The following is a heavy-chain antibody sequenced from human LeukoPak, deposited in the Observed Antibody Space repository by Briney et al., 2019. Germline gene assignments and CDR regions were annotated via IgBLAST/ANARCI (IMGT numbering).Heavy chain of an antibody. J-gene: IGHJ4*02. CDR1: GFSVSTYA. CDR2: ISVSGDST. CDR3: ATAGRLSYYFDY. Sequence: GGSLRLSCTASGFSVSTYAMNWVCEAPGKGLEWVSGISVSGDSTYYADSVRGRFTISRDNSRNTLYLQMNSLRAEDTAVYYCATAGRLSYYFDYWGQGTLVTVSS. D-gene: IGHD6-6*01. V-gene: IGHV3-23*01.